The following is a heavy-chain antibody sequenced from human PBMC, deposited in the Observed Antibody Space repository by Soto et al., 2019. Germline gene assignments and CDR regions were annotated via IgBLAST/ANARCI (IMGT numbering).Heavy chain of an antibody. Sequence: SETLSLTCSVSGASTVSHYHWTWIRQPPGKGLEWMGYIFNSGTTFYNPSLTSRLSISMDTSGNHFSLELRSVTAADTAVYYCALALGPTAGLDYWGQGTQVTVSS. J-gene: IGHJ4*02. CDR1: GASTVSHYH. CDR3: ALALGPTAGLDY. D-gene: IGHD7-27*01. V-gene: IGHV4-31*02. CDR2: IFNSGTT.